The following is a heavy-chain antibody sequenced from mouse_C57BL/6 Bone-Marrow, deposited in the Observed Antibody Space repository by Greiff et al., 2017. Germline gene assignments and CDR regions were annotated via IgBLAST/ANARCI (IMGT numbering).Heavy chain of an antibody. D-gene: IGHD3-1*01. CDR2: ISNLAYSI. CDR1: GFTFSDYG. V-gene: IGHV5-15*01. J-gene: IGHJ4*01. Sequence: EVHLVESGGGLVQPGGSLKLSCAASGFTFSDYGMAWVRQAPRKGPEWVAFISNLAYSIYYADTVTGRFTISRENAKNTLYLEMSSLRSEDTAMYYCARQDDGAGSYAMDYWGQGTSVTVSS. CDR3: ARQDDGAGSYAMDY.